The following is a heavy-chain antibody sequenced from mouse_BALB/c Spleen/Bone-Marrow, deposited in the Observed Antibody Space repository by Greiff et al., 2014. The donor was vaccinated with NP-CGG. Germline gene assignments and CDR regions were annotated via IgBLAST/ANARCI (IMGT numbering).Heavy chain of an antibody. CDR1: GFTFSSYA. Sequence: EVKLVESGGGLVKCGESLKLSCAASGFTFSSYAMSWVRQTPEKRLEWVASITSGGSTYYPDSVKGRFTISRDNARNILYLQMSSLRSEDTAIYYCSRGLLLRADWYFDVWGAGTTVTVSS. D-gene: IGHD1-1*01. CDR3: SRGLLLRADWYFDV. V-gene: IGHV5-6-5*01. J-gene: IGHJ1*01. CDR2: ITSGGST.